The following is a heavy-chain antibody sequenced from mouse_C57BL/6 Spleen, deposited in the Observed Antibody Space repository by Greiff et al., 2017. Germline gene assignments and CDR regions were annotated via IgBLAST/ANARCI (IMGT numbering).Heavy chain of an antibody. J-gene: IGHJ3*01. V-gene: IGHV3-1*01. D-gene: IGHD2-14*01. CDR1: GYSITSGYD. CDR3: ARCEYDEAWFAY. Sequence: EVQRVESGPGMVKPSQSLSLTCTVSGYSITSGYDWHWIRHFPGNKLEWMGYISYSGSTNYNPSLKSRIPITHDTSKNHFFLKLNSVTTEDTATYYCARCEYDEAWFAYWGKGTLVTVAA. CDR2: ISYSGST.